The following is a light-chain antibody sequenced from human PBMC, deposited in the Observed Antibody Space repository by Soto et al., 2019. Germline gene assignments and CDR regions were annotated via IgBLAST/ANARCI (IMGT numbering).Light chain of an antibody. CDR2: VAS. Sequence: AIQMTQSPSSLSASVGDRVTITCRASQGVRSDLGWYQQKPGKAPKLLIYVASSLQSGVPSRFSGSGSGTDFTLTISSPQPEDFATYYCLQDYNYPWTFGQGTKVEIK. V-gene: IGKV1-6*01. J-gene: IGKJ1*01. CDR3: LQDYNYPWT. CDR1: QGVRSD.